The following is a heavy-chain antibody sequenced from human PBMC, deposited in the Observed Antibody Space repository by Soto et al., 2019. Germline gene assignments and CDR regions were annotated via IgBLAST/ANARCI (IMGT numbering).Heavy chain of an antibody. D-gene: IGHD3-3*01. CDR3: AHRSGDGEYYDGDYMDV. CDR2: SYWDDDK. CDR1: GFSLSTSVVG. J-gene: IGHJ6*03. Sequence: QITLKESGPTLVKPTQTLTLTCTFSGFSLSTSVVGVGWLRQPPGKALEWHALSYWDDDKRYSPSLKSRLTITNNTTKPPVVLTRTNMDPADTATYYGAHRSGDGEYYDGDYMDVGGRGTTVTVAS. V-gene: IGHV2-5*02.